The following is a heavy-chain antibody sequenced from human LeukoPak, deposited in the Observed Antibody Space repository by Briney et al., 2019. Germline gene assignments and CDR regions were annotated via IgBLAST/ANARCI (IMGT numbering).Heavy chain of an antibody. CDR2: IYHSGST. CDR3: AREGSGYDSPYYFDY. CDR1: GYSISSGYY. Sequence: SETLSLTCAVSGYSISSGYYWGWIRQPPGKGLEWIGSIYHSGSTYYNPSLKSRVTISVDTSKNQSSLKLSSVTAADTAVYYCAREGSGYDSPYYFDYWGQGTLVTVSS. D-gene: IGHD5-12*01. J-gene: IGHJ4*02. V-gene: IGHV4-38-2*02.